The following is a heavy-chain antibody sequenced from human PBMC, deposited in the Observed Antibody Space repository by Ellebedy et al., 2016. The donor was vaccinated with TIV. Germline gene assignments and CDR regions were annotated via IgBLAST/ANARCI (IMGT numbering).Heavy chain of an antibody. V-gene: IGHV3-23*01. Sequence: PGGSLRLSCAASGFTLSNYAMNWVRQAPGKGPEWVSVTSGSSDSRDYADSVKGRFTISRDNSQNPLYLQMNSLRAEDTAVYYCAKGRGGSSYSSLDVWGQGTTVTVSS. CDR1: GFTLSNYA. CDR2: TSGSSDSR. CDR3: AKGRGGSSYSSLDV. J-gene: IGHJ6*02. D-gene: IGHD2-15*01.